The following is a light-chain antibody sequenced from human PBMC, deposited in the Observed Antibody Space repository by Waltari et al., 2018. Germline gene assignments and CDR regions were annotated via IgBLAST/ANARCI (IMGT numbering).Light chain of an antibody. CDR1: SSDVGTYNL. CDR3: CSYAGGRPHVV. Sequence: QSALTQPASVSGSPGQSITISCTGTSSDVGTYNLVSWYQQHPGKAPKLLIYEGTKRPSGVSNRFFGSKSGNTASLTISGLQAEDEAHYYCCSYAGGRPHVVFGGGTQLTVL. V-gene: IGLV2-23*01. J-gene: IGLJ2*01. CDR2: EGT.